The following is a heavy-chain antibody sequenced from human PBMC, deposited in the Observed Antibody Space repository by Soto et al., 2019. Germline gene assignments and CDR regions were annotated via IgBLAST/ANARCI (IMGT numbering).Heavy chain of an antibody. Sequence: SETLSLTCTVSGGSISSGGYYWSWIRQHPGKGLEWIGYIYYSGSTYYNPPLKSRVTISVGTSKNQFSLKLSSVTAADTAVYYCASYLTSQAPTDYYGMDVWGQGTTVTVSS. CDR1: GGSISSGGYY. D-gene: IGHD2-15*01. CDR3: ASYLTSQAPTDYYGMDV. CDR2: IYYSGST. V-gene: IGHV4-31*03. J-gene: IGHJ6*02.